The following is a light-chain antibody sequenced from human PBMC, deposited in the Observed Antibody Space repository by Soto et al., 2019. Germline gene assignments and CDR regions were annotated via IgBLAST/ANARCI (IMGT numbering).Light chain of an antibody. J-gene: IGLJ2*01. V-gene: IGLV3-25*03. CDR3: QSADSSATYGV. CDR1: ALPKQY. CDR2: KDT. Sequence: SYELTQPPSVSVSPGQTARITCSGAALPKQYAYWYQQKPGQAPVLVIYKDTERPSGIPERFSGSSSGTTVTLTISGVQAEDEADYHCQSADSSATYGVFGGGTKLTVL.